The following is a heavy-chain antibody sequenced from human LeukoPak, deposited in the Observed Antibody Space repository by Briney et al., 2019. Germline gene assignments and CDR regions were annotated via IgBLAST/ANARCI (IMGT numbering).Heavy chain of an antibody. J-gene: IGHJ4*02. Sequence: PAGSLRLSCAASVFTFSRNSMNWVRHAPRQGLEWVSSISSSSSVIYYADSVKGRFTISRDNAKESLYLQMNSLRAEDTAVYFCARTYDSGNYYDYWGQGTLVTVSS. D-gene: IGHD3-10*01. CDR3: ARTYDSGNYYDY. V-gene: IGHV3-21*01. CDR2: ISSSSSVI. CDR1: VFTFSRNS.